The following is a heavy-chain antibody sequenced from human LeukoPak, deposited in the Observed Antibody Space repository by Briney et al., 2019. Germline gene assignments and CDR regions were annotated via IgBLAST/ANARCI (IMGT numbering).Heavy chain of an antibody. V-gene: IGHV4-59*01. Sequence: SETLSLTCTVSGGSISSYYWSWIRQPPGKGLEWIGYIYYSGSTNYNPSLKSRVTISVDTSKNQFSLKLSSVTAADTAVYYCARGIGYYGSGSYYNPLYYYYYYMDVWGKGTTVTISS. CDR2: IYYSGST. D-gene: IGHD3-10*01. CDR1: GGSISSYY. J-gene: IGHJ6*03. CDR3: ARGIGYYGSGSYYNPLYYYYYYMDV.